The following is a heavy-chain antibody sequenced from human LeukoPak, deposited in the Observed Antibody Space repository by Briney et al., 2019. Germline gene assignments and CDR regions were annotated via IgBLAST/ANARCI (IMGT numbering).Heavy chain of an antibody. D-gene: IGHD1/OR15-1a*01. CDR3: VRDNNGDY. CDR1: GFTFSNYA. Sequence: GESLRLSCAASGFTFSNYAMLWVRQAPGKGLEWVAVIPFDESHKYYADSVKGRFTISRDNSNNTLYLQMDSLRPDDTAVYYCVRDNNGDYWGQGTLVTVSS. V-gene: IGHV3-30*04. CDR2: IPFDESHK. J-gene: IGHJ4*02.